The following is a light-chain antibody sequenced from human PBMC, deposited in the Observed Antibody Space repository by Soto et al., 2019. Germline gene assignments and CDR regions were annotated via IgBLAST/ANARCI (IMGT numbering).Light chain of an antibody. J-gene: IGKJ4*01. CDR3: QQYDKWPPT. V-gene: IGKV3-15*01. Sequence: EIVMTQSPATLSVSPGERVTLSCRASQSVSTYLAWYQQKPGQGPRLLIYGASTRATGIPARFSGSGSGTEFTLTISSLQSEDFAVYCCQQYDKWPPTFGGGTKVDIK. CDR2: GAS. CDR1: QSVSTY.